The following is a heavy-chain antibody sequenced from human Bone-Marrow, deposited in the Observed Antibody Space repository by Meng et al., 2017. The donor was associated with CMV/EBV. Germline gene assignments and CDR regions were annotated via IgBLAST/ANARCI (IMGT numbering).Heavy chain of an antibody. V-gene: IGHV4-59*01. CDR2: IYYSGST. CDR3: ARSGGYDFWSGYPQRWDGMDV. CDR1: GCSISSYY. D-gene: IGHD3-3*01. Sequence: SETLSLTCTVSGCSISSYYWSWIRQPPGKGLEWIGYIYYSGSTNYNPSLKSRVTISVDTSKNQFSLKLSSVTAADTAVYYCARSGGYDFWSGYPQRWDGMDVWGQGTTVTVSS. J-gene: IGHJ6*02.